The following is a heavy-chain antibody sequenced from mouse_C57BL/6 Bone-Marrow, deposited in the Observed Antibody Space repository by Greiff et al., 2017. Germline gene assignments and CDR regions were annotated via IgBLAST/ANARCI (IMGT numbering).Heavy chain of an antibody. V-gene: IGHV14-4*01. CDR1: GFTFKDDY. J-gene: IGHJ3*01. CDR3: TYCHGNGEEFAY. D-gene: IGHD6-1*01. CDR2: IDPENGDT. Sequence: VQLQQSGAELVRPGASVKMSCTASGFTFKDDYMHWVKQRPEQGLEWIGCIDPENGDTDYASKFQGKATMTADTSSNTAYLQLSSLTSEDTAVYYGTYCHGNGEEFAYWGQGTMVTVSA.